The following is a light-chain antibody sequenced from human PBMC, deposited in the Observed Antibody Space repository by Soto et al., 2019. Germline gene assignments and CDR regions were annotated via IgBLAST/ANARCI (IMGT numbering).Light chain of an antibody. V-gene: IGLV1-44*01. Sequence: QSVLTQPPSASGTPGQRVTISCSGGSSNIGRDTVNWYQHLPGTAPKLLIYTNNQRPSGVPDRFSGSKSGTSASLTISGLQSEDEAEYYCASWDDSLNGYVFGTGTKLTVL. CDR3: ASWDDSLNGYV. CDR2: TNN. CDR1: SSNIGRDT. J-gene: IGLJ1*01.